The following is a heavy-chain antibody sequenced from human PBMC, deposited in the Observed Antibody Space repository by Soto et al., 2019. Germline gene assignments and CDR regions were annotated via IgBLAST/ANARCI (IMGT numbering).Heavy chain of an antibody. Sequence: SETRSLTCTVSGGSISSGGYYWSWIRQHPGKGLEWIGYIYYSGSTYYNPSLKSRVTISVDTSKNQFSLKLSSVTAADTAVYYCARYRDGYEMGDYWGQGTLVTVSS. CDR2: IYYSGST. D-gene: IGHD5-12*01. V-gene: IGHV4-31*03. CDR3: ARYRDGYEMGDY. J-gene: IGHJ4*02. CDR1: GGSISSGGYY.